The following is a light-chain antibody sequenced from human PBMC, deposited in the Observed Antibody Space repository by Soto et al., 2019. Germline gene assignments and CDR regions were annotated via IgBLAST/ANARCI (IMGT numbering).Light chain of an antibody. CDR3: LQRSNWPRT. J-gene: IGKJ1*01. CDR2: DAS. CDR1: QSVSSY. Sequence: EIVLTQSPATLSLSPGERATLSCRASQSVSSYLAWYQQKPGQAPRLLISDASNRATGIPARFSGSGSGTDFTLTISSLEPEDFAVYSCLQRSNWPRTFGQGTKVEIK. V-gene: IGKV3-11*01.